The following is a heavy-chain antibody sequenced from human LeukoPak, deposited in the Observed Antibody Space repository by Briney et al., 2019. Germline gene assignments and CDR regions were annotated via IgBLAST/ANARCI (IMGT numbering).Heavy chain of an antibody. CDR1: GFTFSRYS. V-gene: IGHV3-21*01. J-gene: IGHJ4*02. CDR2: INIDSSYI. D-gene: IGHD6-13*01. CDR3: ARGSYVQQRQDLFDH. Sequence: GGSLRLSCAASGFTFSRYSMNWVRQAPGKGLEWVSSINIDSSYIYYADSVKGRFTISRDNAKNSLYLQMNSLRAEDTAVYYCARGSYVQQRQDLFDHWGQGTLVTVSS.